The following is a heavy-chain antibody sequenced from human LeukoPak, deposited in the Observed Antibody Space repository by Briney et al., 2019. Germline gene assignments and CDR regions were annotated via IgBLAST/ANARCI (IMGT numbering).Heavy chain of an antibody. CDR1: GGSVSSGSYY. J-gene: IGHJ5*02. Sequence: SETLSLTCTVSGGSVSSGSYYWSWIRQPPGKGLEWIGYIYYSGSTNYNPSLKSRVSISVNTFKNQFSLKLTAVTAADTAVYYCARKYPDHWFDPWGQGTLVTVSS. D-gene: IGHD6-6*01. CDR2: IYYSGST. V-gene: IGHV4-61*01. CDR3: ARKYPDHWFDP.